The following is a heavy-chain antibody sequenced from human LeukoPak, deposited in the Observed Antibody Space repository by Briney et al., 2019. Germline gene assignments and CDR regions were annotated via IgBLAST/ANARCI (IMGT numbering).Heavy chain of an antibody. CDR2: IHHGGTT. CDR3: ARSEINDYMRF. J-gene: IGHJ4*02. CDR1: GYSISYGYY. D-gene: IGHD4-11*01. V-gene: IGHV4-38-2*02. Sequence: SETLSLTYTVSGYSISYGYYWGWIRQPPGKGLEWIGSIHHGGTTYYSPSLKSRVTMSVDTSKNQFSLTMRAVTAADTALYYCARSEINDYMRFWGQGILVTVSS.